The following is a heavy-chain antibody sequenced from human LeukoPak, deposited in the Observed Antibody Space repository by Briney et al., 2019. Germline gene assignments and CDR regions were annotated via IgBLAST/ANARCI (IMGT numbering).Heavy chain of an antibody. D-gene: IGHD1-26*01. CDR1: GYSISSGYY. CDR2: IYHSGST. V-gene: IGHV4-38-2*02. CDR3: ARDVPPGVGATWAYFDY. J-gene: IGHJ4*02. Sequence: PSETLSLTCTVSGYSISSGYYWGWIRQPPGKGLEWIGSIYHSGSTYYNPSLKSRVTISVDTSKNQFSLKLSSVTAADTAVYYCARDVPPGVGATWAYFDYWGQGTLVTVSS.